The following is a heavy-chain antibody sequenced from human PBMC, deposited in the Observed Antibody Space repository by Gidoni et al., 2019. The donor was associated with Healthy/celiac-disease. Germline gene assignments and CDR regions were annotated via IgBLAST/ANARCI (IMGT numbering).Heavy chain of an antibody. D-gene: IGHD3-16*02. CDR2: ISGSGGST. J-gene: IGHJ3*02. Sequence: EVQMLESGGGLVQPGGSLRLSCAASGLTFSSYAMSWVRQAPGKGLEWVSAISGSGGSTYYADSVKGRFTISRDNSKNTLYLQMNSLRAEDTAVYYCAKLRLGELSPHFAFDIWGQGTMVTVSS. CDR3: AKLRLGELSPHFAFDI. V-gene: IGHV3-23*01. CDR1: GLTFSSYA.